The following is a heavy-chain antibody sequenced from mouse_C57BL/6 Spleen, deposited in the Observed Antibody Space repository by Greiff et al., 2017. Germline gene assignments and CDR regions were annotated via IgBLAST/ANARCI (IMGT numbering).Heavy chain of an antibody. V-gene: IGHV1-81*01. CDR1: GYTFTSYG. CDR3: ARYPTTVVATGAMDY. D-gene: IGHD1-1*01. Sequence: VQLQQSGAELARPGASVKLSCKASGYTFTSYGISWVKQRTGQGLEWIGEIYPRSGNTYYNEKFKGKATLTADKSSSTAYMELRSLTSEDSAVYFCARYPTTVVATGAMDYWGQGTSATVSS. CDR2: IYPRSGNT. J-gene: IGHJ4*01.